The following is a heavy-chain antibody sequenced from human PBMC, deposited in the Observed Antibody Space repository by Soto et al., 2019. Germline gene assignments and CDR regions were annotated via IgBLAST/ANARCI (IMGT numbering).Heavy chain of an antibody. CDR2: ISGSGGST. J-gene: IGHJ6*03. D-gene: IGHD2-2*01. CDR3: AKVSSQLPQIYYYYMDV. V-gene: IGHV3-23*01. Sequence: GGSLRLSCAASGFTFSSYAMSWVRQAPGKGLEWVSAISGSGGSTYYADSVKGRFTISRDNSKNTLYLQMNSLRAEDTAVYYCAKVSSQLPQIYYYYMDVWGKGTTVTVSS. CDR1: GFTFSSYA.